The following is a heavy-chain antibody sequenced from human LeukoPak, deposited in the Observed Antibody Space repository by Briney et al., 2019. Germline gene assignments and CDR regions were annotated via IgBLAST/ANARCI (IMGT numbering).Heavy chain of an antibody. D-gene: IGHD3-3*01. CDR3: ARAEYYDFWSGPIDY. V-gene: IGHV1-18*04. J-gene: IGHJ4*02. CDR1: GYTFTGYY. CDR2: ISAYNGNT. Sequence: GASVKVSCKASGYTFTGYYMHWVRQAPGQGLEWMGWISAYNGNTNYAQKLQGRVTMTTDTSTSTAYMELRSLRSDDTAVYYCARAEYYDFWSGPIDYWGQGTLVTVSS.